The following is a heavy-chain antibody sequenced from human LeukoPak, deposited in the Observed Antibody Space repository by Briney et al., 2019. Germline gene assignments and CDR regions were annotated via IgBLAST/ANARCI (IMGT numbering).Heavy chain of an antibody. CDR3: TTGTDRRDGYNYYYYYGMDV. J-gene: IGHJ6*02. Sequence: GGSLRLSCAASGFTFSNAWMSWVRQAPGKGLEWVGRIKSKTDGGTTDYAAPVKGRFTISRDDSKNMLYLQMNSLKTEDTAVYYCTTGTDRRDGYNYYYYYGMDVWGQGTTVTVSS. CDR2: IKSKTDGGTT. V-gene: IGHV3-15*01. CDR1: GFTFSNAW. D-gene: IGHD5-24*01.